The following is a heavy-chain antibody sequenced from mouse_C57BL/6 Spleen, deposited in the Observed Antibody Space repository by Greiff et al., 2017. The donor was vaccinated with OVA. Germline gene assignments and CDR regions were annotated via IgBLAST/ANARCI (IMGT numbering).Heavy chain of an antibody. D-gene: IGHD1-1*01. V-gene: IGHV1-26*01. J-gene: IGHJ4*01. CDR1: GYTFTDYY. CDR2: LNPNNGGT. Sequence: EVQLQQSGPELVKPGASVKISCKASGYTFTDYYMNWVKQSHGKSLEWIGDLNPNNGGTSYNQKFKGKATLTVDKSSSTAYMELRSLTSEDSAVYYCARWDYYGSNYYAMDYWGQGTSVTVSS. CDR3: ARWDYYGSNYYAMDY.